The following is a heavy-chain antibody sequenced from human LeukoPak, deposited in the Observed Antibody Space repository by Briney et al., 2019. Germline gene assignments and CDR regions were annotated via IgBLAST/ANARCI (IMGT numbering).Heavy chain of an antibody. D-gene: IGHD2-2*01. J-gene: IGHJ4*02. CDR3: ASSPTALYCSSTSCHEYYFDY. CDR2: MNPNSGNT. CDR1: GYTFTSYD. V-gene: IGHV1-8*03. Sequence: ASVKVSCKASGYTFTSYDINWVRQATGQGLEWMGWMNPNSGNTGYAQKFQGRVTITRNTSISTAYMELSSLRSEDTAVYYCASSPTALYCSSTSCHEYYFDYWGQGTLVTVSS.